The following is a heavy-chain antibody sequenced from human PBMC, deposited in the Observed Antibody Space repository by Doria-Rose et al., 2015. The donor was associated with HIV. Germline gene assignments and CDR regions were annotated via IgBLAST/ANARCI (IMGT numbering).Heavy chain of an antibody. J-gene: IGHJ4*02. CDR1: GSLSTSPGWV. D-gene: IGHD6-13*01. V-gene: IGHV2-26*01. Sequence: QAPWKGSGPVLWKPTKTPPLTCTASGSLSTSPGWVVSWIGQPPGKALDGLANIFSDDERSYTTSLKSRLTISRGTSKSQVVLTMTDMDPVDTATYYCARIKSSRWYHKYYFDFWGQGTLVIVSA. CDR2: IFSDDER. CDR3: ARIKSSRWYHKYYFDF.